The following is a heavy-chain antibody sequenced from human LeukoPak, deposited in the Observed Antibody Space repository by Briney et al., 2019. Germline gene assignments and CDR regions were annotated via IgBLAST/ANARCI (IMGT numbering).Heavy chain of an antibody. CDR2: IYPGDSDT. Sequence: GESLKISCQASGYDFTSYWIGWVRQMPGKGLEWMGIIYPGDSDTTYSPSFQGQVTISADKSISTAYLQWSSLKASDTAMYYCASAGDTSDYFYFSAFDIWGQGTMVTVSS. D-gene: IGHD3-22*01. CDR1: GYDFTSYW. CDR3: ASAGDTSDYFYFSAFDI. J-gene: IGHJ3*02. V-gene: IGHV5-51*01.